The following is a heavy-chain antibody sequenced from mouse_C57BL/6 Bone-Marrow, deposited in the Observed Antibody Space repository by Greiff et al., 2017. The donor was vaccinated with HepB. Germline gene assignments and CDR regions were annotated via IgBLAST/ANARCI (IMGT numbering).Heavy chain of an antibody. CDR2: IDPSDSYT. Sequence: VQLQQPGAELVKPGASVKLSCKASGYTFTSYWMQWVKQRPGQGLEWIGEIDPSDSYTNYNQKFKGKATLTVDTCSSTAYMQLSSLTSEDSAVYYFSWGLGLFDYWGQGTTLTVSS. J-gene: IGHJ2*01. V-gene: IGHV1-50*01. CDR3: SWGLGLFDY. CDR1: GYTFTSYW. D-gene: IGHD3-3*01.